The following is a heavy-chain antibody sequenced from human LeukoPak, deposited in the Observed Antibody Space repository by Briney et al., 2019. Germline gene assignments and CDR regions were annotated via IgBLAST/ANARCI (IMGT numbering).Heavy chain of an antibody. Sequence: PSETLSLTCAVYGGSFSGYYWSWIRQPPGKGLEWIGEINHSGSTNYNPSLKSRVTISVGTSKNQFSLKLSSVTAAYTAVYYCARDPNDSSGYYYDYWGQGTLVTASS. J-gene: IGHJ4*02. CDR1: GGSFSGYY. CDR3: ARDPNDSSGYYYDY. V-gene: IGHV4-34*01. CDR2: INHSGST. D-gene: IGHD3-22*01.